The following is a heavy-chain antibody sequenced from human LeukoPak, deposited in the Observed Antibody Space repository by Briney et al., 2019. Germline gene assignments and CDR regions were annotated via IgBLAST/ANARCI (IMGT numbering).Heavy chain of an antibody. CDR2: ISGGGSAT. CDR1: GFTFSNYG. V-gene: IGHV3-23*01. CDR3: AGGAGVYYYGMDV. Sequence: GGSLRLSCAASGFTFSNYGLSWVRQAPVKGLEWVSAISGGGSATYYADSVKGRFTISRDNSKNTLFLQMNTLRADDTAVYYCAGGAGVYYYGMDVWGQGTSVTVSS. J-gene: IGHJ6*02.